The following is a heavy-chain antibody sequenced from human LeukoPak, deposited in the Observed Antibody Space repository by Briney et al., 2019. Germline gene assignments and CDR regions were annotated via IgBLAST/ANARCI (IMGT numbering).Heavy chain of an antibody. Sequence: GGSLRLSCAVSGFTFNTYSMNWVRQAPGKGLDWVSVIYRSGGTYFADSVKGRFTISRDDSKNTVSLQMNSLRAEDTAVYYCTRTIPPAHWGQGTLVTVSS. CDR3: TRTIPPAH. V-gene: IGHV3-53*01. J-gene: IGHJ4*02. D-gene: IGHD5-24*01. CDR2: IYRSGGT. CDR1: GFTFNTYS.